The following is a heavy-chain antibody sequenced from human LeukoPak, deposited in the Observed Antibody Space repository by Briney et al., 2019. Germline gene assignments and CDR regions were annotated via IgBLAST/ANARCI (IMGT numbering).Heavy chain of an antibody. J-gene: IGHJ4*02. V-gene: IGHV3-23*01. CDR1: GFTFSSYA. D-gene: IGHD4-17*01. CDR2: ISGSGGST. CDR3: ARVYGGLREFDY. Sequence: GGSLRLSCAASGFTFSSYAMSWVRQAPGKGLEWVSAISGSGGSTYYADSVKGRFTISRDNAKNSLYLQMNSLRAEDTAVYYCARVYGGLREFDYWGQGTLVTVSS.